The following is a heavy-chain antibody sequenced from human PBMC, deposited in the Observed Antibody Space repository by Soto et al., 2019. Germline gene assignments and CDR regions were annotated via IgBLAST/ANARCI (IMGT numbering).Heavy chain of an antibody. CDR3: ARRSMIRGVSWFDS. J-gene: IGHJ5*01. V-gene: IGHV1-46*01. Sequence: ASVKVSCKTSGYIFTDYYMHWVRQAPGQGLEWVGVINPNANGATRYAQKFQGRLTMTRDKSTSIVYMELTDLRSEDTAMYYCARRSMIRGVSWFDSWGQGTLVPVSP. CDR1: GYIFTDYY. D-gene: IGHD3-10*01. CDR2: INPNANGAT.